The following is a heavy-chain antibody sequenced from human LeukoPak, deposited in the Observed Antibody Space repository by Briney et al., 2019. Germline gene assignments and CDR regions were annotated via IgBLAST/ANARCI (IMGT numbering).Heavy chain of an antibody. J-gene: IGHJ3*02. CDR3: ASYDSSGSAFNI. CDR2: IYYSGNT. CDR1: GGSISSGSYY. V-gene: IGHV4-61*01. D-gene: IGHD3-22*01. Sequence: PSQTLSLTCTVSGGSISSGSYYWNWIRQSPGKGLEWIGYIYYSGNTNYNPSLKSRVTISVDTSKNQFSLKLSSVTAADTAVYYCASYDSSGSAFNIWGQGTMVTVSS.